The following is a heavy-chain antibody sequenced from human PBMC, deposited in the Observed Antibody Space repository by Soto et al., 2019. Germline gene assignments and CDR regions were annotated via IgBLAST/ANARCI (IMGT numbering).Heavy chain of an antibody. J-gene: IGHJ6*02. CDR2: ISYDGNHK. CDR3: AKVPATEDYYGMDV. Sequence: GGSLRLSCAASGFTFSSFGMHWVRQAPGKGLEWVAVISYDGNHKFCADSVKGRFTTSRDNSKNTLYLQMNSLRAEDTAVYYCAKVPATEDYYGMDVWGQGTTVTVSS. V-gene: IGHV3-30*18. CDR1: GFTFSSFG.